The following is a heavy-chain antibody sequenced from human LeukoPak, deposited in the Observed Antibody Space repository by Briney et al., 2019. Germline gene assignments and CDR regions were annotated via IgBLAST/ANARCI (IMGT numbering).Heavy chain of an antibody. J-gene: IGHJ4*02. Sequence: PGGSLRLSCAASGFTFSSFWMTWVRQAPGKGLEWVANIRQDGNEKFYVDSVKGRFTISRDNAKNPLYLQMNSLRAEDTALYYCAKDFTAMVRGGDYWGQGTLVTVSS. CDR2: IRQDGNEK. V-gene: IGHV3-7*03. D-gene: IGHD5-18*01. CDR3: AKDFTAMVRGGDY. CDR1: GFTFSSFW.